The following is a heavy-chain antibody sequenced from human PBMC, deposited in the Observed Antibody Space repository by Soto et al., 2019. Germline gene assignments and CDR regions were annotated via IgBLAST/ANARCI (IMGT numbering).Heavy chain of an antibody. D-gene: IGHD6-6*01. J-gene: IGHJ4*02. CDR1: YGSFSGYY. V-gene: IGHV4-34*01. CDR2: INHSGST. CDR3: AREGTYSSSSLEFEY. Sequence: SEALSLTCTVYYGSFSGYYWSWILKNPGKGLEWIGEINHSGSTNYNPSLKSRVTISVDTSKNQFSLKLSSVTAADTAVYYCAREGTYSSSSLEFEYWGQGTQVTVSS.